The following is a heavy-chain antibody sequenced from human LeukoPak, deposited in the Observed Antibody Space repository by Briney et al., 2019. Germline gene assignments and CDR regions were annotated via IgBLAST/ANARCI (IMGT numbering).Heavy chain of an antibody. CDR1: GYTFTSYA. Sequence: ASVKVSCKASGYTFTSYAMHWVRQAPGQRLEWMGWINAGNGNTKYSQEFQGRVTITRDTSASTAYMELSSLRSEGMAVYYCVRRDSSGAFDIWGQGTMVTVSS. J-gene: IGHJ3*02. CDR2: INAGNGNT. CDR3: VRRDSSGAFDI. D-gene: IGHD3-22*01. V-gene: IGHV1-3*03.